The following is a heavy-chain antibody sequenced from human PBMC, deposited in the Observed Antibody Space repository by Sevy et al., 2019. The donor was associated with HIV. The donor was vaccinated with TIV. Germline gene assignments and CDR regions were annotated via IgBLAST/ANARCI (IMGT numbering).Heavy chain of an antibody. V-gene: IGHV3-15*01. CDR3: TTDWASIVGAYYYGMDV. J-gene: IGHJ6*02. CDR2: IKSKTDGGTT. D-gene: IGHD1-26*01. CDR1: GFTFSNAW. Sequence: GGSLRLSCAASGFTFSNAWMSWVRQAPGKGLEWVGRIKSKTDGGTTDYAAPVKGRFTISRDDSKNTLYLQMNSLKTEDTAGYYFTTDWASIVGAYYYGMDVWGQGTTVTVSS.